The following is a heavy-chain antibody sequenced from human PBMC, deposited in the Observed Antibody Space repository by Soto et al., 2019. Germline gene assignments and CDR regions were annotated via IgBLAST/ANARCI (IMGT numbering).Heavy chain of an antibody. CDR2: INAGNGNT. V-gene: IGHV1-3*01. CDR3: AILSSGWYAFNY. Sequence: QVQLVQSGAEVKKPGASVKVSCKASGYTFTSYAMHWVRQAPGQRLEWMGWINAGNGNTKYSQQFQGRVTITRDTSASTSYMELSSLRSAHTAVYYCAILSSGWYAFNYWGQGTLVTVSS. CDR1: GYTFTSYA. J-gene: IGHJ4*02. D-gene: IGHD6-19*01.